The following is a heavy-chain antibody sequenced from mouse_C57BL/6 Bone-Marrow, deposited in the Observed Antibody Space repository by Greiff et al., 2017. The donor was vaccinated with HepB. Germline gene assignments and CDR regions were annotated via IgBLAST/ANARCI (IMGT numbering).Heavy chain of an antibody. Sequence: VQLQQSGPGLVAPSQSLSITCTVSGFSLTSYGVDWVRQPPGKGLEWLGVIWGGGSTNYNSALMYRLSISKDNSKSQVFLKMKSLQTDDTAMYYCAKQNYDNGGAMDCWGQETSVTVSS. CDR1: GFSLTSYG. J-gene: IGHJ4*01. CDR3: AKQNYDNGGAMDC. CDR2: IWGGGST. D-gene: IGHD2-4*01. V-gene: IGHV2-9*01.